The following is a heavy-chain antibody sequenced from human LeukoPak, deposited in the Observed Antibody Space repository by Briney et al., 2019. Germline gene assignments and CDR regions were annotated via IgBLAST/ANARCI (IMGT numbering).Heavy chain of an antibody. V-gene: IGHV4-38-2*02. CDR2: IYHSGST. J-gene: IGHJ4*02. D-gene: IGHD1-26*01. CDR1: GYSISSGYY. CDR3: ARVRGSQDFDY. Sequence: PSETLSLTCTVSGYSISSGYYWGWIRQPPGKGLEWIGSIYHSGSTYYNPSLKSRVTISVDTSENQFSLKLSSVTAADTAVYYCARVRGSQDFDYWGQGTLVTVSS.